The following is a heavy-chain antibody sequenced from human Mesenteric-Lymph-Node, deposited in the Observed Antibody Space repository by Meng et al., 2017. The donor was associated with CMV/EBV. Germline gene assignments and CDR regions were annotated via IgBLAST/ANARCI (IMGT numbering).Heavy chain of an antibody. V-gene: IGHV1-69*05. J-gene: IGHJ3*02. Sequence: SVKVSCKASGCTFSSNGITWVRQSPGQGLEWMGGIIPVFGITNYAQKFQGRVTITTDESTSTAYMEVSSLRSEDTAVYYCARDPLSITHDAFDIWGQGTMVTVSS. D-gene: IGHD1-14*01. CDR2: IIPVFGIT. CDR1: GCTFSSNG. CDR3: ARDPLSITHDAFDI.